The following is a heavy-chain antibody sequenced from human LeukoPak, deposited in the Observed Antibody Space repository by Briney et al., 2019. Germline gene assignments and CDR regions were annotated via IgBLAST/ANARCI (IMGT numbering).Heavy chain of an antibody. CDR3: TKDRQGPNQYHMDV. Sequence: GGSLRLSCAASGFTFSSLWMGWVRQAPGRGPEWVANINQDGGTTYYVASVKGRFTISRDNAKNSLSLQMSSLRAEDTAVYYCTKDRQGPNQYHMDVWGKGTMVTVSS. V-gene: IGHV3-7*01. CDR2: INQDGGTT. J-gene: IGHJ6*03. CDR1: GFTFSSLW.